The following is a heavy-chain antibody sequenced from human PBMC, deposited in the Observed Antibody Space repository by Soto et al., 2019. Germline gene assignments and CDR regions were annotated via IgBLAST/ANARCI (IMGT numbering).Heavy chain of an antibody. J-gene: IGHJ4*02. D-gene: IGHD1-1*01. CDR1: GFPFSRYG. CDR2: ISWDGLAQ. V-gene: IGHV3-30*18. CDR3: AKETIQVGGPNYFDY. Sequence: VQLVESGGGVVQPGRSLRLLCEASGFPFSRYGMHWVRQAPGMGLEWVAGISWDGLAQYYGDSVRGRFTISRDNSQGTLDLQMNSLRTEATAIYYCAKETIQVGGPNYFDYWGQGVLVTVSS.